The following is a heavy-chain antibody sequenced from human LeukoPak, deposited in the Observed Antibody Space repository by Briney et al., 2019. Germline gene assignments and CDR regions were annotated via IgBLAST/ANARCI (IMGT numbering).Heavy chain of an antibody. CDR2: ISWNSGSI. CDR1: GFTFDDYA. V-gene: IGHV3-9*01. D-gene: IGHD6-13*01. Sequence: GGSLRLSCAASGFTFDDYAMHWVRQAPGKGLEWVSSISWNSGSIGYADSVKGRFTISRDNAKNSLYLQMNSLRAEDTALYYCAKDVRKMSGIAPAGGYYYGMDVWGQGTTVTVSS. CDR3: AKDVRKMSGIAPAGGYYYGMDV. J-gene: IGHJ6*02.